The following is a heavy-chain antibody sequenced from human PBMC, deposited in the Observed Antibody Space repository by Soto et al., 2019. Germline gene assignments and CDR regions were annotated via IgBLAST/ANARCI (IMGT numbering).Heavy chain of an antibody. V-gene: IGHV4-34*01. CDR1: GGSFSGYY. CDR2: INHSGST. Sequence: QVQLQQWGAGLLKPSETLSLTCAVYGGSFSGYYWTWIRQPPGTGLEWFGEINHSGSTNYNPSLKRRVPISVDTSKNQFSLKLTSVTAADTAVYYCARDKSTGLFDYWGQGTLVTVSS. D-gene: IGHD2-8*02. J-gene: IGHJ4*02. CDR3: ARDKSTGLFDY.